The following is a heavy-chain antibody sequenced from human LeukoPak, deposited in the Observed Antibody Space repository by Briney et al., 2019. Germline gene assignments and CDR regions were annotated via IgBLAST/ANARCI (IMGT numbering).Heavy chain of an antibody. CDR2: INSDGSST. Sequence: GGSLRLSCAASGFAFSSYWMHWVRQAPGKGLVWVSRINSDGSSTTYADSVKGRFTISRDNAKNTLYLQMNSLRAEDTAVYYCARELAAAGTWSDYWGQGTLVTVSS. V-gene: IGHV3-74*01. CDR1: GFAFSSYW. J-gene: IGHJ4*02. D-gene: IGHD6-13*01. CDR3: ARELAAAGTWSDY.